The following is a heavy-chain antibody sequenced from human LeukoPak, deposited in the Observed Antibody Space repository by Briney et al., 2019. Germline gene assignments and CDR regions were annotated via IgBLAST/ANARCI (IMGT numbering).Heavy chain of an antibody. CDR2: IKQDGSER. V-gene: IGHV3-7*02. CDR1: GFSMSVYW. J-gene: IGHJ4*02. CDR3: AKQHGSGWYSLDY. Sequence: GGSLRLSCEASGFSMSVYWMSWVRQAPGKGLEWVGNIKQDGSERNYVDSVKGRFTISRDNSKNTLYLQMNSLRAEDTAVYYCAKQHGSGWYSLDYWGQGTLVTVSS. D-gene: IGHD6-19*01.